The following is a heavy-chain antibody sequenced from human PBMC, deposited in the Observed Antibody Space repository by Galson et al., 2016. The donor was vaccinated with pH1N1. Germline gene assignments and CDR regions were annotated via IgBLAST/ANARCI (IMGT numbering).Heavy chain of an antibody. J-gene: IGHJ4*02. V-gene: IGHV3-7*01. CDR3: ARRYFDY. CDR1: GFNFSNYW. CDR2: INQDGDKE. D-gene: IGHD3-9*01. Sequence: SLRLSCAASGFNFSNYWMQWVRQAPGKGLQWVANINQDGDKEYYVGSVEGRFTISRGNARNSLYLQISNLRDEDTAMYFCARRYFDYWGQGALVTVSS.